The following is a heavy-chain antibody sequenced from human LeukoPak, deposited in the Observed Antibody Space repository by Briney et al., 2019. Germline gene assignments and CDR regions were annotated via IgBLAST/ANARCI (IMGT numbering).Heavy chain of an antibody. CDR3: ARMRRALDNWFDP. J-gene: IGHJ5*02. V-gene: IGHV1-2*02. CDR2: INPNSGGT. D-gene: IGHD3-3*02. CDR1: GYTFTGYY. Sequence: GASVKVSCKASGYTFTGYYMHWVRQAPGQGLEWMGWINPNSGGTNYAQKFQGRVTMTRDTSISTAYMELSRLRSDDTAVYYCARMRRALDNWFDPWGQGTLVIVSS.